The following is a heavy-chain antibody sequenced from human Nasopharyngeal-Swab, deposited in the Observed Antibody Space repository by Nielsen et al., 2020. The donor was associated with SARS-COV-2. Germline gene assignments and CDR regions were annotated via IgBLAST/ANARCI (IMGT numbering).Heavy chain of an antibody. J-gene: IGHJ4*02. Sequence: GESLKISCEASGFRISGYYMSWIRQAPGKGLEWVSSISGGSNFINYADSVKGRFTVSRDNAKKSLYLQMNSLRPEDTAVYYCARDISGYYPEFWGQGTLVTVSS. CDR3: ARDISGYYPEF. CDR1: GFRISGYY. D-gene: IGHD3-22*01. V-gene: IGHV3-11*06. CDR2: ISGGSNFI.